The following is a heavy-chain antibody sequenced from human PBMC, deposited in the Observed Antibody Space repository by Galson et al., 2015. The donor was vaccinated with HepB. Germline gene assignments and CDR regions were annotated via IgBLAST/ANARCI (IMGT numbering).Heavy chain of an antibody. D-gene: IGHD4-11*01. CDR1: GGTFSSYT. CDR2: IIPILGIA. Sequence: SVKVSCKASGGTFSSYTISWVRQAPGQGLEWMGRIIPILGIANYAQKFQGRVTITADKSTSTAYMELSSLRSEDTAVYYCARGWISDYSNYLDWGQGTLVTVSS. CDR3: ARGWISDYSNYLD. J-gene: IGHJ4*02. V-gene: IGHV1-69*02.